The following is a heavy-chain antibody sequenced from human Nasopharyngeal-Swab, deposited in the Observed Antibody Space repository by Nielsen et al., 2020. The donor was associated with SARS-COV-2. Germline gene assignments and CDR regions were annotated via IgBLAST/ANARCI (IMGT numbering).Heavy chain of an antibody. CDR2: INPSGGST. J-gene: IGHJ6*02. CDR3: ARDKSMIVVVITTHPYGMDV. V-gene: IGHV1-46*01. D-gene: IGHD3-22*01. Sequence: WGRQAPGQGLEWMGIINPSGGSTSYAQKLQGRVTMTRDTSTSTVYMELSSLRSEDTAVYYCARDKSMIVVVITTHPYGMDVWGQGTTVTVSS.